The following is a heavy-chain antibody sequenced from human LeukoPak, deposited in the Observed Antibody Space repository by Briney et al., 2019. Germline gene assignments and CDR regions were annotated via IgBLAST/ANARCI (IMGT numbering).Heavy chain of an antibody. CDR2: ISNTGST. V-gene: IGHV4-59*12. Sequence: SETLSLTCTVSGDSISSYYWSWIRQPPGKGLEWIGYISNTGSTNYSPSLKSRVTISVDTSKNQFSLNLSSVTAADTAVYYCARFSSIAAAFDYWGLGTLVTVSS. D-gene: IGHD6-13*01. J-gene: IGHJ4*02. CDR3: ARFSSIAAAFDY. CDR1: GDSISSYY.